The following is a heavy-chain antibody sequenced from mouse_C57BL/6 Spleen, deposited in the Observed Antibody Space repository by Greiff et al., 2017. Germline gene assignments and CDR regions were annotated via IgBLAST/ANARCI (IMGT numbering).Heavy chain of an antibody. CDR1: GYTFTDYY. CDR3: AGIYYYGSSYAMDY. CDR2: IFPGSGST. D-gene: IGHD1-1*01. J-gene: IGHJ4*01. V-gene: IGHV1-75*01. Sequence: QVQLQQSGPELVKPGASVKISCKASGYTFTDYYINWVKQRPGQGLEWIGWIFPGSGSTYYNEKFKGKATLTVDKSSSTAYMLLSSLTSEDSAVYFCAGIYYYGSSYAMDYWGQGTSVTVSS.